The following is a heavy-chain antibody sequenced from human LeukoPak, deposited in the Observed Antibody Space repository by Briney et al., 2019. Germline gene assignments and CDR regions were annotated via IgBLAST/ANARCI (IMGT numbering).Heavy chain of an antibody. CDR1: GFTFSNAW. CDR3: TTDSGSGVIDY. V-gene: IGHV3-15*01. CDR2: IKGKTDGGTT. D-gene: IGHD3-10*01. J-gene: IGHJ4*02. Sequence: PGGSLRLSCAASGFTFSNAWMSWVRQAPGKGLEWVGRIKGKTDGGTTDYAAPVKGRFTISRDDSKNTLYLQMNSLKTEDTAVYYCTTDSGSGVIDYWGQGTLVTVSS.